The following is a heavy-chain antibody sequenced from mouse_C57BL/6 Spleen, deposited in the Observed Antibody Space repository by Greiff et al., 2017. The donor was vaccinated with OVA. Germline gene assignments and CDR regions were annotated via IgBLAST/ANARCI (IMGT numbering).Heavy chain of an antibody. J-gene: IGHJ4*01. Sequence: QVQLQQPGAELVRPGSSVKLSCKASGYTFTSYWMDWVKQRPGQGLEWIGNIYPSDSETHYNQKFKDKATLTVDKSSSTAYMQRSSLKSEDSAVYYCARSEAYYSNWGAMDYWGQGTSVTVSS. CDR1: GYTFTSYW. CDR3: ARSEAYYSNWGAMDY. D-gene: IGHD2-5*01. V-gene: IGHV1-61*01. CDR2: IYPSDSET.